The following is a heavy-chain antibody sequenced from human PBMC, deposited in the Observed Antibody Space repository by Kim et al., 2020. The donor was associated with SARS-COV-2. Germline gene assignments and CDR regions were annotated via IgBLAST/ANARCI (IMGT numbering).Heavy chain of an antibody. Sequence: GGSLRLSCEASGFSFSNYWMHWVRQAPGKGPEWVARIKFDSSNIDYADSVKGRFTISRDNAKNTLYLQMNSLGAEDTAVYYCARVPSIFGSGSPAWFDPWGQGTLVTVSS. CDR3: ARVPSIFGSGSPAWFDP. D-gene: IGHD3-10*01. V-gene: IGHV3-74*01. CDR2: IKFDSSNI. J-gene: IGHJ5*02. CDR1: GFSFSNYW.